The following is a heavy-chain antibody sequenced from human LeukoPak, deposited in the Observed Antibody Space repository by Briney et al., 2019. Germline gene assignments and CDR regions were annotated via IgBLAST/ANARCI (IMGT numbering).Heavy chain of an antibody. Sequence: SETLSLTCTVSGYSISSGYYRGWIRQPPGKGLEWIGSIYHGGSTYYNPSLKSRVTISVDTSKNQFSLKLSSVTAADTAVYYCARGATPIVVVPAAISPRAAAAGGVFDYWGQGTLVTVSS. V-gene: IGHV4-38-2*02. CDR1: GYSISSGYY. CDR2: IYHGGST. J-gene: IGHJ4*02. CDR3: ARGATPIVVVPAAISPRAAAAGGVFDY. D-gene: IGHD2-2*01.